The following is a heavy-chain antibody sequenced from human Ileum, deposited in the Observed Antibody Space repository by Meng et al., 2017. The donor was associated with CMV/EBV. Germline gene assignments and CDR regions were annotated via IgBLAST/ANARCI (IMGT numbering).Heavy chain of an antibody. V-gene: IGHV4-31*03. CDR3: ARLRAGISCFDP. CDR1: NGCISSGAHY. D-gene: IGHD6-19*01. CDR2: IYYSGNT. Sequence: CTVSNGCISSGAHYWSWSRQHTGKGLEWIGYIYYSGNTYYNPSLQSRATISVDTSQNSFSLRLSSVTAADTAVYYCARLRAGISCFDPWGQGALVTVSS. J-gene: IGHJ5*02.